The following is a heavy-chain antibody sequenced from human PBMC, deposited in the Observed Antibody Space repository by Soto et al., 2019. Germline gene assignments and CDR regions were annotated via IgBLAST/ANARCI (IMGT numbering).Heavy chain of an antibody. CDR3: AKVVVAATRHTDFDS. CDR1: GGSINSNNYY. Sequence: QLHLQESGPGLVKPSETLSLTCTVSGGSINSNNYYWAWIRQPPGKGLAWIASIYYDGSTYYNSFIKSRVSISVDTSKNHFSLKLSSATAADTAVYYCAKVVVAATRHTDFDSWGQGTLVTVSS. V-gene: IGHV4-39*02. J-gene: IGHJ4*02. CDR2: IYYDGST. D-gene: IGHD2-15*01.